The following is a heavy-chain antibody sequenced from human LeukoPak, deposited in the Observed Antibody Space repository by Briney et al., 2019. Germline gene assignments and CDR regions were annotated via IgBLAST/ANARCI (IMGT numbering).Heavy chain of an antibody. D-gene: IGHD6-19*01. CDR2: IDTNTGNP. Sequence: GASVRVSCKASGYTFTSYNMSWVRQAPGQGLEWMGWIDTNTGNPTYVQGFTGRFVFSLDASVSTAYLQISSLKAEDTAIYYCAQTVAASHWGQGTLVTVFS. CDR3: AQTVAASH. V-gene: IGHV7-4-1*02. J-gene: IGHJ4*02. CDR1: GYTFTSYN.